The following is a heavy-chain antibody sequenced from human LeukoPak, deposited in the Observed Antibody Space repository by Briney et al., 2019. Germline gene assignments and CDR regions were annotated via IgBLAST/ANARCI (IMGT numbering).Heavy chain of an antibody. V-gene: IGHV1-2*02. Sequence: ASVKVSCKASGYTFTSYGISWVRQAPGQGLEWMGWINPNSGGTNYAQKFQGRVTMTRDTSISTAYMELSRLRSDDTAVYYCAREEYYGSGSSWGQGTLVTVSS. D-gene: IGHD3-10*01. CDR1: GYTFTSYG. J-gene: IGHJ5*02. CDR3: AREEYYGSGSS. CDR2: INPNSGGT.